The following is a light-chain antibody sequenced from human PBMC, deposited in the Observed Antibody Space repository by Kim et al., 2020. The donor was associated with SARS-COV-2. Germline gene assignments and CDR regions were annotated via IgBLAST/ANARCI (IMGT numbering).Light chain of an antibody. CDR1: QGISNY. V-gene: IGKV1-27*01. J-gene: IGKJ1*01. CDR3: HKYYTFPRA. Sequence: DVQMTQSPSSLSASVGDSVTITCRASQGISNYLAWYQQKPGQVPKLLIYAASVLQSGVPSRFSGSGSGTDFTLTISSLLPEDVATYYCHKYYTFPRAFAQGTKVDIK. CDR2: AAS.